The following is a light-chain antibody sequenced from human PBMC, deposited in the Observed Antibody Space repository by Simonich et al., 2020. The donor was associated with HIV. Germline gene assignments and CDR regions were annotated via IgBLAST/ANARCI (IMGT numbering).Light chain of an antibody. CDR1: QHISRY. V-gene: IGKV1-39*02. J-gene: IGKJ3*01. CDR2: AAS. Sequence: DIQMTQSPSCLSASVGERVTITCRGSQHISRYLNWYQQIPEKAPKLLIHAASSLQSGVPLRFSGSGSGTDFTLTITSLQHEDLAVYYCQQDGSSPRVTFGPGTKVDIK. CDR3: QQDGSSPRVT.